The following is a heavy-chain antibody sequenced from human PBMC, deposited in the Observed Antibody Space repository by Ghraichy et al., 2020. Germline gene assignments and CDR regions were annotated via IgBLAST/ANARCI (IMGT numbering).Heavy chain of an antibody. Sequence: ETLSLTCAASGFTFSSYSMNWVRQAPGKGLEWVSSISSSSSYIYYADSVKGRFTISRDNAKNSLYLQMNSLRAEDTAVYYCAIYDYGDSDYWGQGTLVTVSS. CDR1: GFTFSSYS. CDR3: AIYDYGDSDY. CDR2: ISSSSSYI. V-gene: IGHV3-21*01. D-gene: IGHD4-17*01. J-gene: IGHJ4*02.